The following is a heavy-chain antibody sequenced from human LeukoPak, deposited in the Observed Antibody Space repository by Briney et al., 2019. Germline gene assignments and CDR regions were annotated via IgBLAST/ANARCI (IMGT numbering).Heavy chain of an antibody. CDR3: ARDRKVEPLPDK. CDR1: GFTFSSYG. D-gene: IGHD1-26*01. V-gene: IGHV3-23*01. Sequence: GGSLRLSCAASGFTFSSYGMSWVRQAPGKGLEWVSTISDSGGNTYYADSVKGRFTISRDNAKNSLYLQLNSLRAEDTAVYYCARDRKVEPLPDKWGQGILVTVSS. J-gene: IGHJ4*02. CDR2: ISDSGGNT.